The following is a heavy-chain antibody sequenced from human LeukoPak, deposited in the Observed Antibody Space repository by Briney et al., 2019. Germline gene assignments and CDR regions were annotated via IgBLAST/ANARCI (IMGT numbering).Heavy chain of an antibody. D-gene: IGHD3-16*02. CDR3: AKDLDDYVWGSYRSPDY. J-gene: IGHJ4*02. V-gene: IGHV3-23*01. CDR1: GFTFSSYA. Sequence: PGGSLRLSCAASGFTFSSYAMSWARQAPGKGLEWVSAISGSGGSTYYADSVKGRFTISRDNSKNTLYPQMNSLRAEDTAVYYCAKDLDDYVWGSYRSPDYWGQGTLVTVSS. CDR2: ISGSGGST.